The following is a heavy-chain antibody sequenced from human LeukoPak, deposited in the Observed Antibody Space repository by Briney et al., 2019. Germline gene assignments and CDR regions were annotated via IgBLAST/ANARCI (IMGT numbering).Heavy chain of an antibody. D-gene: IGHD6-19*01. CDR2: MYSTGST. CDR1: GASISNYY. J-gene: IGHJ5*02. Sequence: SETLSLTCTVSGASISNYYWTWIRQPAGKGLEWIGRMYSTGSTIYNPSLKSRVTMSVDTSKNQFSLTLSSVTAADTAVYYCARRFVAVAYRGWFDPWGQGTLVTVSS. CDR3: ARRFVAVAYRGWFDP. V-gene: IGHV4-4*07.